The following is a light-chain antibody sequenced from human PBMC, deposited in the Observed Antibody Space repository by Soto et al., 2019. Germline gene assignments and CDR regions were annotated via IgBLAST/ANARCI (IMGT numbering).Light chain of an antibody. J-gene: IGKJ1*01. CDR3: QQCCTYLGT. V-gene: IGKV1-5*01. Sequence: DIQMTQSPSTLSASVGDSVTITCRASQSISSWLAWYQQKPGKAHKLLIHDASTLESGVPSRFSGSGSGTEFTLTISSLQPDDFATYYCQQCCTYLGTFGQGTKVEIK. CDR2: DAS. CDR1: QSISSW.